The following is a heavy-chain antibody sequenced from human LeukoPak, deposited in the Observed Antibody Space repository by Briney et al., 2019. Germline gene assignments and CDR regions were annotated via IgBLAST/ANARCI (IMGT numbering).Heavy chain of an antibody. V-gene: IGHV3-7*01. Sequence: PGGSLRLSCAASGFTFSSYWMSWVRQAPGKGLEWVANIKQDGSEKYYVDSVKGRFTISRDNAKNSLYLRMNSLRAEDTAVYYCARSDSSGYHSTFDYWGQGTLVTVSS. CDR1: GFTFSSYW. CDR2: IKQDGSEK. J-gene: IGHJ4*02. D-gene: IGHD3-22*01. CDR3: ARSDSSGYHSTFDY.